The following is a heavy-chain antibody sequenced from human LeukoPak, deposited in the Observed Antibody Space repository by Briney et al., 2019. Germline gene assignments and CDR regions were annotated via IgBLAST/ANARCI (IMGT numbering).Heavy chain of an antibody. CDR3: ARQILAAAGRSQYYYYGMDV. J-gene: IGHJ6*04. CDR1: GYIFTKYW. D-gene: IGHD6-13*01. Sequence: GESLKISCKASGYIFTKYWIIWVRQMPGKGLEWMGRIDPSDSYINYGPSFQGHVTISVDKSIDTAYLQWSSLQASDTAHYYCARQILAAAGRSQYYYYGMDVWGKGTTVTVSS. CDR2: IDPSDSYI. V-gene: IGHV5-10-1*01.